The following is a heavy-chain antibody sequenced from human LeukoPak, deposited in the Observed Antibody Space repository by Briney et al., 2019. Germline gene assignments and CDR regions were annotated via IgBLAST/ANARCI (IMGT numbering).Heavy chain of an antibody. V-gene: IGHV4-34*01. Sequence: SETLSLTCAVYGGSFSGYYWSWIRQPPGKGLEWIGEINHSGGTNYNPSLKSRVTISVDTSKNQFSLKLSSVTAADTAVYYCARGHYYGMDVWGQGTTVTVSS. CDR2: INHSGGT. CDR3: ARGHYYGMDV. J-gene: IGHJ6*02. CDR1: GGSFSGYY.